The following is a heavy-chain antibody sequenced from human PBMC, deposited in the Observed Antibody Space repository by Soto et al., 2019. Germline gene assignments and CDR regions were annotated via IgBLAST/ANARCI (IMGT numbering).Heavy chain of an antibody. CDR1: GFTFSSYG. Sequence: QVQLVESGGGVVQPGRSLRLSCAASGFTFSSYGMHWVRQAPGKGLEWVAVIWYDGSNKYYADSVKGRFTISRDNSKNTLYLQMNSLRAEDTAVYYCARGIYPGYFDYWGQGTLVTVSS. J-gene: IGHJ4*02. V-gene: IGHV3-33*01. CDR3: ARGIYPGYFDY. D-gene: IGHD3-16*02. CDR2: IWYDGSNK.